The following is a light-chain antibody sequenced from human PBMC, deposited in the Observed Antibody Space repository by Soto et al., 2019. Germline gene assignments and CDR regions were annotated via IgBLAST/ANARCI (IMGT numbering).Light chain of an antibody. CDR2: AAS. CDR1: QGIGSY. CDR3: QQLSTYPST. V-gene: IGKV1-9*01. Sequence: IQLTQSPSSLSASVGDRVTITCRASQGIGSYLAWYQQKPGEAPKLLIFAASTSQSGVPSRFSGSGSGTDFTLTISSLQAEDFAPYYCQQLSTYPSTLGGGTKVDIK. J-gene: IGKJ4*01.